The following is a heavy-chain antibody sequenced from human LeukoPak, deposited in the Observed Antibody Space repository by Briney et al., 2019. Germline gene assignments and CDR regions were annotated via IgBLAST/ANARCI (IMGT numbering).Heavy chain of an antibody. Sequence: GGSLRLSCAASGFTFSDYYMSWIRQAPGKGLEWVSYISSSGSTIYYADSVKGRFTISRDNAKNSLYLQMNSLRAEDTAVYYCARRGYSGYDRRFYYYYYMDVWGKGTTVTVSS. CDR3: ARRGYSGYDRRFYYYYYMDV. V-gene: IGHV3-11*04. CDR2: ISSSGSTI. J-gene: IGHJ6*03. CDR1: GFTFSDYY. D-gene: IGHD5-12*01.